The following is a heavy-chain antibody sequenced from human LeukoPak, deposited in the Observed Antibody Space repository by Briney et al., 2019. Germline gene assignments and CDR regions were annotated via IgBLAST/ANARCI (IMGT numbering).Heavy chain of an antibody. CDR1: GGSFSGYY. Sequence: SETLSLTCAVYGGSFSGYYWSWIRQPPGKGLEWIGEINHSGSTNYNPSLKSRVTISVDTSKNKFSLKLSSVTPADTAVYYYARGYSSSSWFDPWGKGTLVTVSS. CDR3: ARGYSSSSWFDP. CDR2: INHSGST. V-gene: IGHV4-34*01. D-gene: IGHD6-6*01. J-gene: IGHJ5*02.